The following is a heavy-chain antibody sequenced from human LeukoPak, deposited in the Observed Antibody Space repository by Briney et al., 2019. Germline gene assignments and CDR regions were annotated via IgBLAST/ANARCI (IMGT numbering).Heavy chain of an antibody. CDR1: GYTFTSYA. J-gene: IGHJ4*02. V-gene: IGHV1-3*01. D-gene: IGHD5-24*01. Sequence: ASVKVSCKASGYTFTSYAMHWVRQAPGQRLEWMGWINAGNGNTKYSQKFQGRVTMTRDTSTSTVYMELSSLRSEDTAVYYCARDIGVRDGYNSKTPDYWGQGTLVTVSS. CDR2: INAGNGNT. CDR3: ARDIGVRDGYNSKTPDY.